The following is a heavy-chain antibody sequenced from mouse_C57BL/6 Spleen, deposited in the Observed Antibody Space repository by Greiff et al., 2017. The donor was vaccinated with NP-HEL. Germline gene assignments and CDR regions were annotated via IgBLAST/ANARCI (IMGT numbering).Heavy chain of an antibody. CDR3: ARSGITTAFDV. J-gene: IGHJ1*03. CDR1: GYTFTSYW. CDR2: IHPNSGST. Sequence: QVQLQQPGAELVKPGASVKLSCKASGYTFTSYWMHWVKQRPGQGLEWIGMIHPNSGSTNYNEKFKSKATLTVDKSSSTAYMQLSSLTSEDSAVYYCARSGITTAFDVWGTGTTVTVSS. V-gene: IGHV1-64*01. D-gene: IGHD1-2*01.